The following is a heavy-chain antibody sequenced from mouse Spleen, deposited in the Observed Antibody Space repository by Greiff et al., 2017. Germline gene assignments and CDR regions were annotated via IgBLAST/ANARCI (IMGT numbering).Heavy chain of an antibody. D-gene: IGHD2-3*01. CDR3: ARNSDGYYIDY. CDR2: IWSGGST. CDR1: GFSLTSYG. J-gene: IGHJ2*01. Sequence: VMLVESGPGLVQPSQSLSITCTVSGFSLTSYGVHWVRQSPGKGLEWLGVIWSGGSTDYNAAFISRLSISKDNSKSQVFFKMNSLQADDTAIYYCARNSDGYYIDYWGQGTTLTVSS. V-gene: IGHV2-2*01.